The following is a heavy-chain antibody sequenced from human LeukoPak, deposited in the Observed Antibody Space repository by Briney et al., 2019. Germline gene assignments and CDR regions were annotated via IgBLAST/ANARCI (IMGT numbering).Heavy chain of an antibody. CDR3: ARGSSAANWYFDL. J-gene: IGHJ2*01. D-gene: IGHD6-13*01. CDR2: IIHSGST. Sequence: SETLSLTCAVYGGSFSGNYWNWIRQPPGKGLEWIGEIIHSGSTNYNPSLESRVAMSVDTSKNQFSLKLSSVTPADTPVYYCARGSSAANWYFDLWGRGTLVAVSS. CDR1: GGSFSGNY. V-gene: IGHV4-34*01.